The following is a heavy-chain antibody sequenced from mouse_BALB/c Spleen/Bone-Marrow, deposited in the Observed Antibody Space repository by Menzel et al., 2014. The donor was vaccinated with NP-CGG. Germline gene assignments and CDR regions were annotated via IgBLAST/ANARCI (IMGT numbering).Heavy chain of an antibody. CDR1: GFNIKDTY. CDR2: IDPANGNI. Sequence: EVQLQESGAELVKPGASVKLSCTASGFNIKDTYMHWVKQRPEQGLEWIGRIDPANGNIKYDPKFQGKATITADTSSNTTYLQRRSLTSEDAAVYYCAPYYYDRWIDNWGQGTPVTVSA. V-gene: IGHV14-3*02. D-gene: IGHD1-1*01. J-gene: IGHJ3*01. CDR3: APYYYDRWIDN.